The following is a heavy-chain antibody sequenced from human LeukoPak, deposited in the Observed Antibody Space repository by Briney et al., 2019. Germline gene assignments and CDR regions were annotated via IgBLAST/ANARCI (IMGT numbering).Heavy chain of an antibody. CDR2: IKTDGSAT. CDR1: GFTFSTYC. Sequence: PGGSLRLSCAASGFTFSTYCMTWVRQAPGKGLEWVAYIKTDGSATYYLDSVKGRFTISRDNAKSSLYLQMNSLRVEDTAVYYCTRELHHDSSGWGKGT. V-gene: IGHV3-7*01. J-gene: IGHJ4*02. CDR3: TRELHHDSSG. D-gene: IGHD3-22*01.